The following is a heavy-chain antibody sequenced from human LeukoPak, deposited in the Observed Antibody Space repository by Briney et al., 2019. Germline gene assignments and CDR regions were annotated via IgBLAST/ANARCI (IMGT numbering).Heavy chain of an antibody. CDR3: AKDQYGGNDGNYYYYMDV. CDR2: ITSSGTYI. CDR1: GFTFSSYN. J-gene: IGHJ6*03. D-gene: IGHD1-26*01. V-gene: IGHV3-21*01. Sequence: GGSLRLSCAASGFTFSSYNMNWVRQAPGKALEWVSSITSSGTYIFYADSVKGRFTISRDNAKNSLYLQMNSLGPEDTAVYYCAKDQYGGNDGNYYYYMDVWGKGTTVTVSS.